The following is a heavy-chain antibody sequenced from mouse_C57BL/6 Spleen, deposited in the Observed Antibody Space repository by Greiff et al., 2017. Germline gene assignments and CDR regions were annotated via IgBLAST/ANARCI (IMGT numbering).Heavy chain of an antibody. V-gene: IGHV1-39*01. J-gene: IGHJ3*01. CDR1: GYSFTDYN. D-gene: IGHD1-1*01. CDR3: ARGGATVVATRGFAD. CDR2: INPNYGTT. Sequence: EVQLQQSGPELVKPGASVKISCKASGYSFTDYNMNWVKQSNGKSLEWIGVINPNYGTTSYNQKFKGKATLTVDQSSSTAYMQLNSLTSEDSAVYYCARGGATVVATRGFADWGQGTLVTVSA.